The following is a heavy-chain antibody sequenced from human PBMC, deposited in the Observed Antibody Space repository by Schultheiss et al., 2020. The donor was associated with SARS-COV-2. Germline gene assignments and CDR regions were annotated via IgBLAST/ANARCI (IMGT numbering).Heavy chain of an antibody. V-gene: IGHV3-7*01. D-gene: IGHD2-2*02. J-gene: IGHJ4*02. CDR2: IKQDGSEK. Sequence: GGSLRLSCAASGFTFSSYGMHWVRQAPGKGLEWVANIKQDGSEKYYVDSVKGRFTISRDNAKNSLYLQMNSLRAEDTAVYYCARDGEEYCSSTSCYMNWGQGTLVTVSS. CDR3: ARDGEEYCSSTSCYMN. CDR1: GFTFSSYG.